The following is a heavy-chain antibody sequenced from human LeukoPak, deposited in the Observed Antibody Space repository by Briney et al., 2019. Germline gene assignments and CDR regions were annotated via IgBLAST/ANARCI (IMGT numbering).Heavy chain of an antibody. Sequence: SETLSLTCTVSSGSISNYYWSWIRRPPWKGLEWIWYIYYSGSTRYNPSLQSRVTISVATSANQFSLNLSSVTTEDTDIYYCARTSTGPSYGHGCFDFWGPGSLVTVSS. CDR1: SGSISNYY. CDR3: ARTSTGPSYGHGCFDF. CDR2: IYYSGST. J-gene: IGHJ4*02. D-gene: IGHD5-18*01. V-gene: IGHV4-59*01.